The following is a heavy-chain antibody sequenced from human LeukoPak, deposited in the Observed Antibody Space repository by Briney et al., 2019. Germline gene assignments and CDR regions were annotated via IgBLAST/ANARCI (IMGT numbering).Heavy chain of an antibody. J-gene: IGHJ4*02. CDR1: GGAFSGYY. V-gene: IGHV4-34*01. D-gene: IGHD3-22*01. CDR3: ARSRGGPYYYDSSTNLLDY. Sequence: SETPSLPRPVYGGAFSGYYWSWIRHPPPKGPQRIGEINHSGSTNYNPSLKSRVTISVDTSKNQFSLKLSSVTAADTAVYYCARSRGGPYYYDSSTNLLDYWGQGTLVTVSS. CDR2: INHSGST.